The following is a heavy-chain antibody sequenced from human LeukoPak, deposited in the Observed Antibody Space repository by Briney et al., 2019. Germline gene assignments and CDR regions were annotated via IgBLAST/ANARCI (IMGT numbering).Heavy chain of an antibody. CDR2: ISGSGGST. CDR1: GFTFSSYA. J-gene: IGHJ4*02. D-gene: IGHD3-10*01. V-gene: IGHV3-23*01. CDR3: AKDGYGAPEYYFDY. Sequence: GRSLRLSCAASGFTFSSYAMSWVRQAPGKGLEWVSAISGSGGSTYYADSVKGRFTISRDNSKNTLYLQMNSLRAEDTAVYYCAKDGYGAPEYYFDYWGQGTLVTVSS.